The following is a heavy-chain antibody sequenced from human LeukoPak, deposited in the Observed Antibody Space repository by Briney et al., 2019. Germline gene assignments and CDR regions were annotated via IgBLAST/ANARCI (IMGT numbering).Heavy chain of an antibody. V-gene: IGHV3-7*01. CDR1: GFTFSSYW. Sequence: GGSLRLSCVASGFTFSSYWMTWVRQAPGKGLEWLANIKEDGSIQYYLDSVRARFTIPRDNAKTSVYLQLNSLRADDTAVYYCARDVWTGVAVSDYWGQGPLVTVSS. J-gene: IGHJ4*02. D-gene: IGHD6-19*01. CDR2: IKEDGSIQ. CDR3: ARDVWTGVAVSDY.